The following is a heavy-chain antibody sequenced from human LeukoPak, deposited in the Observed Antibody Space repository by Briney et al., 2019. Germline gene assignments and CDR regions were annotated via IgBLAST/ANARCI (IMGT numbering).Heavy chain of an antibody. Sequence: GGSLRLSCAASGFTFSSYAMSWARQAPGKGLEWVSAISGSGDNTYYADSVEGRFTISRDNSRDMLYLQMNSLRAEDTAIYYCARYMIRGVGKILYGIGVWGQGTTVTVSS. CDR3: ARYMIRGVGKILYGIGV. CDR2: ISGSGDNT. V-gene: IGHV3-23*01. CDR1: GFTFSSYA. D-gene: IGHD3-10*01. J-gene: IGHJ6*02.